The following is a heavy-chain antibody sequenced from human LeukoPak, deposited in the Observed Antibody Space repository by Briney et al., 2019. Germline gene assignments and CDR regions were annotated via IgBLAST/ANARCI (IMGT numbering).Heavy chain of an antibody. Sequence: SETLSLTCTVSGGSISSYYWNWIRQPPGKGLEWIGYIYYSGSTNCNPSLKSRVTISVDTSKNQFSLKLSSATAADTAVYYCARDSPTSDAFDIWGQGTMVTVSS. CDR3: ARDSPTSDAFDI. CDR2: IYYSGST. V-gene: IGHV4-59*01. J-gene: IGHJ3*02. CDR1: GGSISSYY.